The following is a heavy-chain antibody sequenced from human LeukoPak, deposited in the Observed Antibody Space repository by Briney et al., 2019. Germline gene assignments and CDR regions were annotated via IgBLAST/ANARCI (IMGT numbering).Heavy chain of an antibody. CDR1: VGTFSSYA. V-gene: IGHV1-69*10. J-gene: IGHJ4*02. CDR2: IIPILGIA. CDR3: ARDTPNVVVVTAIPFDY. D-gene: IGHD2-21*02. Sequence: ASVKVSCEASVGTFSSYAISWVRQAPGQGVEWMGRIIPILGIANYAQKFQGRVTITADKSTSTAYMELSSLRSEDTAVYYCARDTPNVVVVTAIPFDYWGQGTLVTVSS.